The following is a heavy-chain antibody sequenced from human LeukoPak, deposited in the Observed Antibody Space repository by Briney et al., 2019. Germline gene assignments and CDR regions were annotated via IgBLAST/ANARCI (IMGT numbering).Heavy chain of an antibody. CDR3: ARARRYYYDSSGYDWYFDL. D-gene: IGHD3-22*01. Sequence: KPSETLSLTCTVSGGSISSYYWSWIRQPPGKGLEWIGYIYYSGSTNYNPSLKSRVTISVDTSKNQFSLKLSSVTAADAAVYYCARARRYYYDSSGYDWYFDLWGRGTLVTVSS. V-gene: IGHV4-59*01. J-gene: IGHJ2*01. CDR2: IYYSGST. CDR1: GGSISSYY.